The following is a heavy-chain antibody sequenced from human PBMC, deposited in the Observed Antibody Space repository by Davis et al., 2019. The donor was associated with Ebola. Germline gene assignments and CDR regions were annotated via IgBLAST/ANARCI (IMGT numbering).Heavy chain of an antibody. J-gene: IGHJ6*03. CDR3: AAASLYYYYYMDV. CDR2: VVVGSGNT. V-gene: IGHV1-58*01. CDR1: GFTFTRSA. Sequence: SVKVSCKASGFTFTRSAVQWVRQARGQPLEWIGWVVVGSGNTNYTHQFQDRVTISRDMSTSTAYMELSSLRSEDTAVYFCAAASLYYYYYMDVWGKGTTVTVSS. D-gene: IGHD2-2*01.